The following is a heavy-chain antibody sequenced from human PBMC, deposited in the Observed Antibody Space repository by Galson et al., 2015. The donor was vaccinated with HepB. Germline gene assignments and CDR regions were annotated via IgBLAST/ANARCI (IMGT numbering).Heavy chain of an antibody. CDR1: GYTFTNYA. Sequence: SVKVSCKASGYTFTNYAMNWVRQAPGQRLEWMGWINAGNGNTKYSQKFQGRVTITRDTSASTVYMELSSLRSEDTAVYYCAREPYGDYAGVDYYYGMDVWGQGTTVTVSS. D-gene: IGHD4-17*01. J-gene: IGHJ6*02. V-gene: IGHV1-3*01. CDR3: AREPYGDYAGVDYYYGMDV. CDR2: INAGNGNT.